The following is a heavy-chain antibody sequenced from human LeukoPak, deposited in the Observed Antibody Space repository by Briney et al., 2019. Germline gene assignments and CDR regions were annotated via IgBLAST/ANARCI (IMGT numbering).Heavy chain of an antibody. J-gene: IGHJ4*02. Sequence: PGGSLRLSCAASGFTFNDHYMSWIRQAPGKGLEWLSYISRSDNTIYYAGSVRGRFTISRDNAKSSLYLQMNSLRDEDTAVYYCARGVRGYSQGSRFVYWGQGTLVTVSS. CDR2: ISRSDNTI. D-gene: IGHD5-18*01. CDR1: GFTFNDHY. V-gene: IGHV3-11*04. CDR3: ARGVRGYSQGSRFVY.